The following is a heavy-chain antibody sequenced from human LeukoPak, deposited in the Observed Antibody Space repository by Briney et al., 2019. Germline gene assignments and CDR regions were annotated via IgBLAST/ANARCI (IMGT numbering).Heavy chain of an antibody. D-gene: IGHD6-13*01. CDR1: GFTFTSYS. Sequence: GGSLRLSCAASGFTFTSYSMNWVRQAPGKGLEWVSYIISSSSTIYYADPVKGRFTISRDNAKKSLYLQMNSLRAEDTAVYYRARESSSSWYRSEAFDIWGQGTMVTVSS. V-gene: IGHV3-48*01. CDR3: ARESSSSWYRSEAFDI. CDR2: IISSSSTI. J-gene: IGHJ3*02.